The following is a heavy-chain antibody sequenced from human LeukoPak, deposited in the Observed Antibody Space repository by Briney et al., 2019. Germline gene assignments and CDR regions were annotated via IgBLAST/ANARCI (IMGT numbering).Heavy chain of an antibody. V-gene: IGHV3-33*01. J-gene: IGHJ4*02. CDR2: IWYEGINK. Sequence: GGSLRLSCATSGFTFSSYAMHWVRQAPGAGLEWVAVIWYEGINKYYADSVKGRFTISRDNSKNTVYLQMNSLRAEDTAVYYCARDWAGGYGDYFAYWLQGTLVNVSS. CDR3: ARDWAGGYGDYFAY. D-gene: IGHD4-17*01. CDR1: GFTFSSYA.